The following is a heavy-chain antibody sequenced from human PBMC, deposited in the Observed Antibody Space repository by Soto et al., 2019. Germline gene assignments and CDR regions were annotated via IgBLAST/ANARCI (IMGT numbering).Heavy chain of an antibody. J-gene: IGHJ1*01. CDR2: IYYSGST. CDR3: ARDLANDTIFGVVTHH. Sequence: SETLSLTCTVSGGSISSGGYYWSWIRQHPGKGLEWIGYIYYSGSTYYNPSLKSRVTISVDTSKNQFSLKLSSVTAADTAVYYCARDLANDTIFGVVTHHWGQGTLVTVSS. V-gene: IGHV4-31*03. D-gene: IGHD3-3*01. CDR1: GGSISSGGYY.